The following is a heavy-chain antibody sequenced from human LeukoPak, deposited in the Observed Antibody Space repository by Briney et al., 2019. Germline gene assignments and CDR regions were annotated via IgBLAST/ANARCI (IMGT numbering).Heavy chain of an antibody. Sequence: PGGSLRLSCAASGFTFSSYAMHWVRQAPGKGLVWVSRVKSDGSSTSYADSVKGRFTISRDNAKNCLYLQMNSLTVEDTALYYCTRVTSWRTGFDYWGQGTLVTVSS. J-gene: IGHJ4*02. V-gene: IGHV3-74*01. CDR3: TRVTSWRTGFDY. D-gene: IGHD1-1*01. CDR2: VKSDGSST. CDR1: GFTFSSYA.